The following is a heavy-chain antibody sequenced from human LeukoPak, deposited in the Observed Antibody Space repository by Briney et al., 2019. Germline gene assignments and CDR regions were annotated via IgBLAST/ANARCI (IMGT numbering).Heavy chain of an antibody. CDR1: GFTFSTYW. CDR2: INEGGSEK. D-gene: IGHD1-26*01. CDR3: ARDKVVGASRFEY. V-gene: IGHV3-7*01. Sequence: GGSLRLSCAGSGFTFSTYWMSWVRQAPGKGLEWMANINEGGSEKNYVDSVKGRFTISRDNAKNLVYLQLNSLRVEDTAVYYCARDKVVGASRFEYWGQGTQVMVSS. J-gene: IGHJ4*02.